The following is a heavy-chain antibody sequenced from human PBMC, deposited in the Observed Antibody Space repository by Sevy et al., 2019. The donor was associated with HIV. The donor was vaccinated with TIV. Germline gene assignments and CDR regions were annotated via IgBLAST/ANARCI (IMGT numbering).Heavy chain of an antibody. CDR3: ARGNSGSYGWFDP. CDR2: IYYSGGT. D-gene: IGHD1-26*01. Sequence: SETLSITCTVSGGSISNYYWNWIRQPPGKGLEWIGYIYYSGGTNYNPSLRSRVTMSADTSKNQFSLKLSFVTAADTAMYYCARGNSGSYGWFDPWGQGTLVTVSS. J-gene: IGHJ5*02. V-gene: IGHV4-59*01. CDR1: GGSISNYY.